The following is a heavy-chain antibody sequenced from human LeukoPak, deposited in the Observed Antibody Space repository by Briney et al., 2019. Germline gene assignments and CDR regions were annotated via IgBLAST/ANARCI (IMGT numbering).Heavy chain of an antibody. CDR1: GFTFSSYW. D-gene: IGHD3-22*01. CDR3: ARAMEPYYDSNGCDY. Sequence: GGSLRLSCVPSGFTFSSYWMSWVRQAPGKGLEWVANIKQDGSEKYYEGSVKGRFIISRDNAKNSLYLQMNSLRAEDTAVYYCARAMEPYYDSNGCDYWGQGTPVTVSS. J-gene: IGHJ4*02. V-gene: IGHV3-7*01. CDR2: IKQDGSEK.